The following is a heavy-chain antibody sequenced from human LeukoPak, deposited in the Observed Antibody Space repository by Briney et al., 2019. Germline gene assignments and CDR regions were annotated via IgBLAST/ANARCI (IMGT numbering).Heavy chain of an antibody. D-gene: IGHD3-22*01. V-gene: IGHV1-8*01. Sequence: ASVKVSCKASGYTFTSYDINWVRQATGQGLEWMGWMNPNSGNTGYAQKFQGRVTMTRDTSTSTVYMELSSLRSEDTAVYYCARGGDYYDSSGYYYPYYFDYWGQGTLVTVSS. J-gene: IGHJ4*02. CDR1: GYTFTSYD. CDR3: ARGGDYYDSSGYYYPYYFDY. CDR2: MNPNSGNT.